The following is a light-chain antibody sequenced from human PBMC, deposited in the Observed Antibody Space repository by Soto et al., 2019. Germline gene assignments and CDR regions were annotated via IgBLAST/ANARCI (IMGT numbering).Light chain of an antibody. Sequence: DIHMTQSPSTLSASVGDRVTSTCRASQSLTMRLAWYQQKPGKAPNLLIYKTSSLESGVPSRFSGSGSGTEFTLTISSLQPDDFATYYCQHWNDYSWTFGQGTKVEVK. CDR3: QHWNDYSWT. CDR2: KTS. J-gene: IGKJ1*01. V-gene: IGKV1-5*03. CDR1: QSLTMR.